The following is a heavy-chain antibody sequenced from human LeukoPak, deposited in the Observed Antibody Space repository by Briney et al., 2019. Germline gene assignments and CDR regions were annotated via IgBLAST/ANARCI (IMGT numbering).Heavy chain of an antibody. J-gene: IGHJ1*01. Sequence: EAGGSLRLSCAASGFTFSSYAVSWVRQAPGKGLEWVSAISGSGGSTYYADSVKGRFTISRDNSKNTLYLQMNSLRAEDTAVYYCAKFSEVTTAEYLQHWGQGTLVTVSS. CDR2: ISGSGGST. D-gene: IGHD2-21*02. CDR1: GFTFSSYA. CDR3: AKFSEVTTAEYLQH. V-gene: IGHV3-23*01.